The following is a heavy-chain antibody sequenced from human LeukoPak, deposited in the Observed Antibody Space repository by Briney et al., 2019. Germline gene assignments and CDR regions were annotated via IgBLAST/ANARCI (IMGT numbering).Heavy chain of an antibody. D-gene: IGHD4-17*01. CDR1: GYIFTNYG. CDR3: ARDMATVQHQD. CDR2: ISAYSGNT. V-gene: IGHV1-18*01. J-gene: IGHJ4*02. Sequence: GASVKVSCKASGYIFTNYGISWVRQAPGQGLEWMGWISAYSGNTNYVQKFQDRVTMTTDTSTSTAYVELRSLRSDDTSVYFCARDMATVQHQDWGQGTLVTVSS.